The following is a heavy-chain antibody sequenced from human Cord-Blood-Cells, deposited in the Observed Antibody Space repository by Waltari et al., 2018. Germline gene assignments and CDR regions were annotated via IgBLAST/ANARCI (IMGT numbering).Heavy chain of an antibody. CDR1: GGTFSSYA. CDR2: IIPIFGTA. Sequence: KKPGYSVKVSCKASGGTFSSYAISWVRQAPGQGLEWMGGIIPIFGTANYAQKFQGRVTITADESTSTSYMELSSLRSEDTAVYYCARGSTEPLGSGSYYYYGMDVWGQGTTVTVSS. J-gene: IGHJ6*02. D-gene: IGHD3-10*01. CDR3: ARGSTEPLGSGSYYYYGMDV. V-gene: IGHV1-69*01.